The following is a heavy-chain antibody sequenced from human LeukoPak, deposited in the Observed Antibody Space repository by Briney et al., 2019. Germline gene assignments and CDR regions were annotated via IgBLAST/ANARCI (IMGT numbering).Heavy chain of an antibody. CDR2: IYYSGST. V-gene: IGHV4-30-4*01. J-gene: IGHJ4*02. CDR1: GGSISSGDYY. Sequence: SETLSLTCTVSGGSISSGDYYWSWIRQPPGKGLEWIGYIYYSGSTYYNPSLKSRVTTSVDTSKNQFSLKLSSVTAADTAVYYCARGSILSGYSGYDIFDYWGQGTLVTVSS. CDR3: ARGSILSGYSGYDIFDY. D-gene: IGHD5-12*01.